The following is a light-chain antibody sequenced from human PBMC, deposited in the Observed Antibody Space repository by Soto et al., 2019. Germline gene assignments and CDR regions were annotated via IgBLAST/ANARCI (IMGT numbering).Light chain of an antibody. J-gene: IGKJ5*01. V-gene: IGKV3-11*01. CDR3: QQRSNWPSIT. CDR2: DAS. CDR1: QSVGSG. Sequence: EIVMTQSPATLSVSPGESATLSCRASQSVGSGLAWYQQRPGQAPRLLIYDASTRAPGIPARFSGSGSGTEFTPTISSLEPEDFAVYYCQQRSNWPSITFGQGTRLEIK.